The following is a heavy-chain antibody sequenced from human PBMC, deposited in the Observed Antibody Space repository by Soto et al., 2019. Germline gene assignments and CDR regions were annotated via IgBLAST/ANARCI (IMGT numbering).Heavy chain of an antibody. D-gene: IGHD6-13*01. Sequence: QLQLHESGPGLVKPSETLSLTCTVFGGSITIDHYYWAWIRPLPGKGLEWIATIYHGGSSFYNPSPKRQVPLPRDKSANQFSLKLTSVTAADTAVYICARSHRDSRTGGDAFHVWGQGTMATVSS. V-gene: IGHV4-39*01. CDR2: IYHGGSS. CDR1: GGSITIDHYY. CDR3: ARSHRDSRTGGDAFHV. J-gene: IGHJ3*01.